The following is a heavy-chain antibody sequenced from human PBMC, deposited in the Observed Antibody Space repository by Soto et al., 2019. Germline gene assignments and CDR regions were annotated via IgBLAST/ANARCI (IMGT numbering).Heavy chain of an antibody. J-gene: IGHJ6*02. V-gene: IGHV1-2*04. CDR2: INPNSGGT. D-gene: IGHD6-13*01. Sequence: ASVKVSCKASGYTFTGYYMHWVRQAPGQGLEWMGWINPNSGGTNYAQKFQGWVTMTRDTSISTAYMELSRLRSDDTAVYYCARERVAAAVYHARHYYYGMDVWGQGTTVTVSS. CDR1: GYTFTGYY. CDR3: ARERVAAAVYHARHYYYGMDV.